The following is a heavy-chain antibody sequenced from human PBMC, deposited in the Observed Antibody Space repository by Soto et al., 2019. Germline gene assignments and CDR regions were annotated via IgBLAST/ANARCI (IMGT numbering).Heavy chain of an antibody. D-gene: IGHD1-26*01. J-gene: IGHJ6*02. V-gene: IGHV4-59*01. CDR3: ARDSIVGAYYDGMDV. CDR1: GGSISSYY. Sequence: PSETLSLTCTVSGGSISSYYWSWIRQPPGKGLEWIGYIYYSGSTNYNPSLKSRVTISVDTSKNQFSLKLSSVTAADTAVYYCARDSIVGAYYDGMDVWGQGTTVTVSS. CDR2: IYYSGST.